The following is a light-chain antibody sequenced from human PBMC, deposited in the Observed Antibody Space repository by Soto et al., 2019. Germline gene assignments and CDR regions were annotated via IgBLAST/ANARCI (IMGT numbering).Light chain of an antibody. CDR2: GAS. Sequence: EIVMTQSPATLSVSPGERATLSCRASQSVYSNLAWYQQKPGQAPRLLIYGASTRATGTPARFSGSGSGTEFTVTISSLQSEDFAVYYCQQYNNWPLTFGGGTKVEIK. J-gene: IGKJ4*01. CDR3: QQYNNWPLT. V-gene: IGKV3D-15*01. CDR1: QSVYSN.